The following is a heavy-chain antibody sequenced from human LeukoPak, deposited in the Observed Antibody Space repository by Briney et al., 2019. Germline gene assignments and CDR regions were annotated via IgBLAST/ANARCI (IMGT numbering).Heavy chain of an antibody. D-gene: IGHD3-22*01. V-gene: IGHV3-15*04. CDR2: IVSNTEGGTR. J-gene: IGHJ4*02. CDR3: ITGIRSGYYVY. CDR1: GFTFGHAW. Sequence: SGGSLRLSCAASGFTFGHAWMSWVRQAPGKGLEWIGRIVSNTEGGTRDYAAPVKGRFTISRDDSKNTLYLQMNSLKTEDTAVYHCITGIRSGYYVYWGQGTLVTVSS.